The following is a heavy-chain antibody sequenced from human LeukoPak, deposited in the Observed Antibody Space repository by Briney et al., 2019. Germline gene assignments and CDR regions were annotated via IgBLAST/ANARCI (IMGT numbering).Heavy chain of an antibody. CDR3: ARDWYGPDDVFDI. V-gene: IGHV3-48*04. CDR1: GFTFSSYS. CDR2: ISSSSSTI. D-gene: IGHD3-10*01. J-gene: IGHJ3*02. Sequence: PGGSLRLSCAASGFTFSSYSMNWVRQAPGKGLEWVSYISSSSSTIYYADSVKGRFTISRDNAKNSLYLQMNSLRAEDTAVYYCARDWYGPDDVFDIWGQGTMVTVSS.